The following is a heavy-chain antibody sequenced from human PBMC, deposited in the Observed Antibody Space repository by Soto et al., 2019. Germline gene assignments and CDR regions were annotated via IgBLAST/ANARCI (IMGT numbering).Heavy chain of an antibody. D-gene: IGHD3-9*01. CDR3: GRAHHEATCYDATYAFDI. CDR1: GFIFISYS. Sequence: VGSQRLSCAASGFIFISYSMNWVRQAPGMGLDWLSSISSASTDIFYSDSLKGRFTISRDNVKNSLSLQLTSPRDEYTAVYLCGRAHHEATCYDATYAFDIWCPGNMVTLSS. CDR2: ISSASTDI. J-gene: IGHJ3*02. V-gene: IGHV3-48*02.